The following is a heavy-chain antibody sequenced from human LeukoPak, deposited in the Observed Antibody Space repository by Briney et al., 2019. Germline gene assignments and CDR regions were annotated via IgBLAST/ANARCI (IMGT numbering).Heavy chain of an antibody. V-gene: IGHV3-11*04. CDR2: ISSSGSTI. CDR1: GFTFSDYY. Sequence: GGSLRLSCAASGFTFSDYYMSWIRQAPGKGLEWVSYISSSGSTIYYADSVKGRFTISRDNAKNSLYLQMNSLRAEDTAVYYCARDKSYGDYGWFDPWGQGTLVTVSS. D-gene: IGHD4-17*01. CDR3: ARDKSYGDYGWFDP. J-gene: IGHJ5*02.